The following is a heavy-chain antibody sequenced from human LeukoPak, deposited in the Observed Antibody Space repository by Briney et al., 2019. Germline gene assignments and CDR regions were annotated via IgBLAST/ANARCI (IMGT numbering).Heavy chain of an antibody. D-gene: IGHD6-19*01. J-gene: IGHJ4*02. CDR1: GGTFSSYA. V-gene: IGHV1-69*04. Sequence: ASVKVSCKASGGTFSSYAISWVRQAPGQGLEWMGRIIPILGIANYAQKFQGRVTITADKSTSTAYMELSSLRSEDTAVYYCARGVQEEQWLEFDYWGQGTLVTVSS. CDR3: ARGVQEEQWLEFDY. CDR2: IIPILGIA.